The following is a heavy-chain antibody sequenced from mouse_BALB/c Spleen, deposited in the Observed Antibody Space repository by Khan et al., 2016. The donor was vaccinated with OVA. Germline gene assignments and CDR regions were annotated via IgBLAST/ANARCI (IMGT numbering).Heavy chain of an antibody. CDR3: ARSITTTKEDYYAMVY. D-gene: IGHD1-1*01. V-gene: IGHV5-6*01. CDR1: GFTFSSYG. CDR2: ISSGGHYT. Sequence: EVQLVESGGDLVKPGGSLKLSCAASGFTFSSYGMSWVRQTPDKSLEWVATISSGGHYTYFPDSVWGRFTISSDNAKNTQSLQRSSLKSEETAMNYCARSITTTKEDYYAMVYGGQGTSVTVSS. J-gene: IGHJ4*01.